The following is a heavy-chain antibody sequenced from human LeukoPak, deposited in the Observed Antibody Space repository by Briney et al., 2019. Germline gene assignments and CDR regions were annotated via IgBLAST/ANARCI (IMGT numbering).Heavy chain of an antibody. D-gene: IGHD2-15*01. J-gene: IGHJ4*02. CDR2: IYHSGST. CDR1: GGSISSGGYS. CDR3: ARATGGSGYLDY. V-gene: IGHV4-30-2*01. Sequence: PSQTLSLTCAVSGGSISSGGYSWSWIRQPPGKGLEWIGYIYHSGSTYYNPSLKSRVTISVDRSKNQFSLKLSSVTAADTAVYYCARATGGSGYLDYWGQGTLVTVSS.